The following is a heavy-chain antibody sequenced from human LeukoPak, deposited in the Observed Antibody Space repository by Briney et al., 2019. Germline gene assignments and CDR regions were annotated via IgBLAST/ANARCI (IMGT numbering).Heavy chain of an antibody. D-gene: IGHD4-17*01. V-gene: IGHV3-23*01. J-gene: IGHJ4*02. CDR3: ARSGNHASVTSLNY. CDR2: ISGRGENT. Sequence: GGSLRLSCAASGITFSGYAMTWVRQVPGRGLEWVSDISGRGENTYYADSVKGRFTISRDNSMNTLYLQMNSLRAEDTAVYYCARSGNHASVTSLNYWGQGTLVTVS. CDR1: GITFSGYA.